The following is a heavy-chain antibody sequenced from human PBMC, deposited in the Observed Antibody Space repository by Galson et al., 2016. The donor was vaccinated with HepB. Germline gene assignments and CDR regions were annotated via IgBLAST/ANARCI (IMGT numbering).Heavy chain of an antibody. J-gene: IGHJ4*02. CDR3: ARGQPRIAVSGPGY. V-gene: IGHV1-46*01. CDR2: VNPSGDTT. CDR1: GYTFTSYY. D-gene: IGHD6-19*01. Sequence: SVKVSCKASGYTFTSYYIHRVRQAPGQGLEWVGLVNPSGDTTSYAQKFQGRVTMTSDTSTSTVYMDMSNLRSDDTAIYYCARGQPRIAVSGPGYWGQGTLVTVSA.